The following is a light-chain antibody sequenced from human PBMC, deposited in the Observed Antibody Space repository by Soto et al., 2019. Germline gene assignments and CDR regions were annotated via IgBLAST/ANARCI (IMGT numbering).Light chain of an antibody. CDR1: ISDFVLYNY. CDR2: GVN. V-gene: IGLV2-14*01. Sequence: QSVLTQPASVSGSPGQSITISCSGTISDFVLYNYVSWYQQHPGEAPKLMIYGVNNRPSGVSNRFSGSKSGNTASLTISGLQADVEADYYCSSYTTSSALQVFGTGTKVTVL. J-gene: IGLJ1*01. CDR3: SSYTTSSALQV.